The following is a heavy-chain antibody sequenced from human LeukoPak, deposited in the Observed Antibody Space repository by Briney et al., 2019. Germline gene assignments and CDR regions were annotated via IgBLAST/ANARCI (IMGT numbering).Heavy chain of an antibody. Sequence: SETLSLTCAVYGGSFSGYYWSWIRQPSGKGLEWIGEINHSGSTNYNPSLKSRVTISVDTSKNQFSLKLSSVTAADTAVYYCARNYYDSSGYYYWFDPWGQGTLVTVSS. D-gene: IGHD3-22*01. CDR3: ARNYYDSSGYYYWFDP. J-gene: IGHJ5*02. CDR2: INHSGST. CDR1: GGSFSGYY. V-gene: IGHV4-34*01.